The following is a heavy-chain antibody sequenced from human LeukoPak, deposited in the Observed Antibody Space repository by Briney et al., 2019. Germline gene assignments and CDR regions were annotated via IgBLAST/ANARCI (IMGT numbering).Heavy chain of an antibody. CDR2: INPSGGST. CDR1: GYTFTSYY. CDR3: ARVYRRRGSAFDI. V-gene: IGHV1-46*01. D-gene: IGHD3-16*01. J-gene: IGHJ3*02. Sequence: ASVKVSCKASGYTFTSYYMHWVRQAPGQGLEWMGIINPSGGSTSYAQKFQGRVTMTRDTSTSTVYTELSSLRSEDTAVYYCARVYRRRGSAFDIWGQGTMVTVSS.